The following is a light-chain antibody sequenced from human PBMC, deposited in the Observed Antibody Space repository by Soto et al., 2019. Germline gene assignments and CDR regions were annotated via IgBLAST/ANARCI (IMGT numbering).Light chain of an antibody. J-gene: IGKJ1*01. CDR1: QSINSR. CDR2: AAS. V-gene: IGKV1D-16*01. CDR3: QQLNSYPRT. Sequence: IQMTQSPSSLSASVGDRVTITRRASQSINSRLGWYQQKPGKAPKLLIYAASTLQSGVPSRFSGSGSGTEFTLTISSLQPEDFATYYCQQLNSYPRTFGQGTKVDIK.